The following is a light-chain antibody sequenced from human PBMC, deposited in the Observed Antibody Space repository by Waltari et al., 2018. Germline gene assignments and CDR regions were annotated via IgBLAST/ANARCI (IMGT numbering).Light chain of an antibody. CDR3: MQGIHWRA. CDR2: WGS. Sequence: DFVMTQSPDSLSVSLGERATINCKSSQSVFYNSNKKDYLAWYQQRAGQPPKLLIYWGSVRASGVPDRFSGSGSGTDFTLTISDLQAEDLAVYYCMQGIHWRAFGQGTKLEIE. V-gene: IGKV4-1*01. J-gene: IGKJ2*01. CDR1: QSVFYNSNKKDY.